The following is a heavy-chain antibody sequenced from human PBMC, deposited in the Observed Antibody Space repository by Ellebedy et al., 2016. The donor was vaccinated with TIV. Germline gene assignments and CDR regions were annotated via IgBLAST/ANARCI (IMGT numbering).Heavy chain of an antibody. CDR1: GFTFSSYA. CDR3: ARNRYCSSGDCYALGY. D-gene: IGHD2-15*01. CDR2: MSGNGGST. Sequence: GESLKISCAASGFTFSSYAMSWVRQAPGNGLEWVSTMSGNGGSTYYADSVKGRFTISRDNAKNTLYLQMNSLRDEDTAVYYCARNRYCSSGDCYALGYWGQGTLVTVSS. V-gene: IGHV3-23*01. J-gene: IGHJ4*02.